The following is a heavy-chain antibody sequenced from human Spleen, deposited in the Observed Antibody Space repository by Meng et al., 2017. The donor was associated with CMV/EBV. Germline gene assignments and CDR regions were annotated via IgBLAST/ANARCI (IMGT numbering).Heavy chain of an antibody. CDR1: GLTVSTND. V-gene: IGHV3-38-3*01. J-gene: IGHJ3*02. D-gene: IGHD1-26*01. CDR2: ISGGFT. CDR3: ARRSGSYVNAFDI. Sequence: GESLKISCAASGLTVSTNDMNWVRQAPGKGLEWVSSISGGFTHCADSKKGRFTISRDNAKNSLYLQMNSLRVEDTAVYYCARRSGSYVNAFDIWGQGTMVTVSS.